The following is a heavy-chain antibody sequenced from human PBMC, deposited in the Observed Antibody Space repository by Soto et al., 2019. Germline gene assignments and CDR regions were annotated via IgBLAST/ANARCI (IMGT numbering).Heavy chain of an antibody. CDR2: IYYSGST. CDR1: GGSISSSSYY. V-gene: IGHV4-39*01. CDR3: AGTIFDREVRYYSGMDV. Sequence: QLQLQESGPGLVKPSETLSLTCTVSGGSISSSSYYWGWIRQPPGKGLEWIGSIYYSGSTYYNPSLKSRVIISVDTSKNQFSLKLSSVTAADTAVYYCAGTIFDREVRYYSGMDVWGQGTTVTVSS. J-gene: IGHJ6*02. D-gene: IGHD3-3*01.